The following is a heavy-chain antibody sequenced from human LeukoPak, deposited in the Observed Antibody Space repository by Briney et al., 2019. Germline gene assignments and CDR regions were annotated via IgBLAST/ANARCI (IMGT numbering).Heavy chain of an antibody. CDR1: GGSISSYY. CDR2: IYYSGST. V-gene: IGHV4-59*01. CDR3: ARERRTLYFDY. Sequence: SEALSLTCTVSGGSISSYYWSWIRQPPGRGLEWIGYIYYSGSTNYNPSLKSRVTISVETSKNQFSLKLSSVTAADAAVYYCARERRTLYFDYWGQGTLVTVSS. D-gene: IGHD1-1*01. J-gene: IGHJ4*02.